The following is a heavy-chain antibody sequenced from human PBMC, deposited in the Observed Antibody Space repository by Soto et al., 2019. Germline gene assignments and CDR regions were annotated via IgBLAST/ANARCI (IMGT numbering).Heavy chain of an antibody. V-gene: IGHV1-69*12. CDR3: ARAIVATSRGGYYSYGMDV. Sequence: QVQLVQSGAEVKKPGSSVKVSCKASGGTFSSYAISWVRQAPGQGLEWMGGIIPIFGTANYAQKFQGRVTITADESTSTAYMELSSLRSEDTAVYYCARAIVATSRGGYYSYGMDVWGQGTTVTVSS. CDR2: IIPIFGTA. D-gene: IGHD5-12*01. J-gene: IGHJ6*02. CDR1: GGTFSSYA.